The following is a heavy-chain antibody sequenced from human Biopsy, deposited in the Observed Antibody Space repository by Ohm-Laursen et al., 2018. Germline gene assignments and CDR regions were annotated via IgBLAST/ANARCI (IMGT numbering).Heavy chain of an antibody. V-gene: IGHV1-69*06. J-gene: IGHJ1*01. CDR3: ATKLTGYFHH. D-gene: IGHD3-9*01. CDR1: GGTFINYG. CDR2: NIPILGTG. Sequence: SVKVSCNVPGGTFINYGVNWVRQAPGQGLEWLGGNIPILGTGNYAQKFQDRVTVAADTSTSTATMELRSLRSDDTAVYYCATKLTGYFHHWGQGTLVSVSS.